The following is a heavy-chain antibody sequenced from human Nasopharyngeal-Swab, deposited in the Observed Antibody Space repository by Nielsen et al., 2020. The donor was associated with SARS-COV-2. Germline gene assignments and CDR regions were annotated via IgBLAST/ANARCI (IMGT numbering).Heavy chain of an antibody. CDR2: ISSSSSYI. D-gene: IGHD3-3*01. CDR3: ARVGLDYDFWSAYFMDV. V-gene: IGHV3-21*01. J-gene: IGHJ6*02. CDR1: GFTLNKYN. Sequence: GGPLRLSWAALGFTLNKYNFNWVRQAPGKGLEWVSSISSSSSYIYYADSVKGRFTISRDNAKNSLCLQMNSLRAEDTAVYYCARVGLDYDFWSAYFMDVWGQGTTVTVSS.